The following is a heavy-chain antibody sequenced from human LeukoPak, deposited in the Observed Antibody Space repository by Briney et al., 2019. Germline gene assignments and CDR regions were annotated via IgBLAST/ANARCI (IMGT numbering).Heavy chain of an antibody. J-gene: IGHJ4*02. CDR3: ARDHLLYTGSFLSF. Sequence: PSETLSLTCAVYGGSLSAYYWSWTRQPPGKGLEWVSRINSDGYSPTYADSVQGRFTIPRDNAKNTLYLQMDSLKTEDTALYYCARDHLLYTGSFLSFWGRGTLVTVSS. CDR2: INSDGYSP. CDR1: GGSLSAYY. V-gene: IGHV3-74*01. D-gene: IGHD1-26*01.